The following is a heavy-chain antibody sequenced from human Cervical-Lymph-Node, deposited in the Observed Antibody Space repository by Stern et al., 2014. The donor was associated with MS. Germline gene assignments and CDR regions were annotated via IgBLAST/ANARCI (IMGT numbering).Heavy chain of an antibody. CDR1: GGSISSGGYY. V-gene: IGHV4-31*03. CDR2: IYYSGST. Sequence: QVQLQESGPGLVKPSQTLSLTCTVSGGSISSGGYYWSWIRQHTGKGLEWNGNIYYSGSTYHNTSLKSRVNREDDKTKNKFYLKLSSVSAADPAVYYCARVSSDFWSGYYVFDYWGQGTLVTVSS. D-gene: IGHD3-3*01. CDR3: ARVSSDFWSGYYVFDY. J-gene: IGHJ4*02.